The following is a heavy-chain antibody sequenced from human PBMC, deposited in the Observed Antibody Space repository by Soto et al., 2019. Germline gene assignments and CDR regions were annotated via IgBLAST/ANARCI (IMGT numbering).Heavy chain of an antibody. CDR2: IKSKIDGGTT. D-gene: IGHD5-12*01. CDR3: TTVWTLSGYDDWFDP. V-gene: IGHV3-15*01. Sequence: GGSLRLSCAVSGFTFSNAWMAWVRQAPGKGLEWVGRIKSKIDGGTTDYAAPVKGRFTISRDDSKDTVYLEMNSLKTEDTGVYYCTTVWTLSGYDDWFDPWGQGTLVTVSS. CDR1: GFTFSNAW. J-gene: IGHJ5*02.